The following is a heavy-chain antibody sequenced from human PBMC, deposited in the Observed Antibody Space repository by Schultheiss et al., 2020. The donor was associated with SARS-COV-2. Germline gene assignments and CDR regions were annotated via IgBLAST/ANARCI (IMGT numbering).Heavy chain of an antibody. J-gene: IGHJ4*02. CDR2: ISGAGAGT. V-gene: IGHV3-23*01. D-gene: IGHD6-13*01. CDR1: GFTFDDYA. Sequence: GGSLRLSCAASGFTFDDYAMHWVRQAPGKGLEWVSGISGAGAGTYYADAVKGRFTISRDNAKNSLYLQMNNLRVEDTAVYYCANDLDPYASSWYVYLPFDYWGQGTQVTVSS. CDR3: ANDLDPYASSWYVYLPFDY.